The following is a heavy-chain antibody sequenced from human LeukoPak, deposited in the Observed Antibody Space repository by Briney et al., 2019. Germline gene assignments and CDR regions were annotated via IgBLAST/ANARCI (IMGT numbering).Heavy chain of an antibody. CDR3: AKVVGYSSSSDLNYYYYYMDV. V-gene: IGHV3-21*01. D-gene: IGHD6-6*01. J-gene: IGHJ6*03. CDR2: ISGSSTYI. CDR1: GFVFSSYT. Sequence: PGGSLRLSCAASGFVFSSYTMNWVRQAPGKGLEWVSSISGSSTYIYYADSVKGRFTISRDNSKNTLYLQMNSLRAEDTAVYYCAKVVGYSSSSDLNYYYYYMDVWGKGTTVTVSS.